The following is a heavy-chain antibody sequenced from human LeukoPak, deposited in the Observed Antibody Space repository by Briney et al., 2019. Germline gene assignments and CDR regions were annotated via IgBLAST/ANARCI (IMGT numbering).Heavy chain of an antibody. V-gene: IGHV1-69*05. J-gene: IGHJ4*02. D-gene: IGHD3-16*02. CDR3: AREYVWGSYRDYYFDY. CDR1: GGTFISYA. CDR2: IIPIFGTA. Sequence: SVKVSCKASGGTFISYAISWARQAPGQGLEWMGRIIPIFGTANYAQKFQGRVTITTDESTSTAYMELSSLRSEDTAVYYCAREYVWGSYRDYYFDYWGQGTLVTVSS.